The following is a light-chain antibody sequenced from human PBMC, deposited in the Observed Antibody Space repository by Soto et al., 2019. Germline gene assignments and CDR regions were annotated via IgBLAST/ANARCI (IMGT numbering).Light chain of an antibody. J-gene: IGKJ5*01. V-gene: IGKV3-20*01. Sequence: EIVLTQSPGTLSLSPGERATLSCWASQSVASTYLGWYQQKPGQAPRLLIYGASSRATGIPGRFSGSGSGTDFTLTISRLEPEDFALYYCQQYAGSPTFGQGTRLEIK. CDR3: QQYAGSPT. CDR2: GAS. CDR1: QSVASTY.